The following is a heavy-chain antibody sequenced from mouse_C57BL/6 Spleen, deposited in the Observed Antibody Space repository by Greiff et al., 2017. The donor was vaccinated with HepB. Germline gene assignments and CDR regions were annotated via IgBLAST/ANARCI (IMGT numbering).Heavy chain of an antibody. D-gene: IGHD1-1*01. CDR2: IYPGDGDT. CDR1: GYAFSSYW. V-gene: IGHV1-80*01. Sequence: VQLQQSGAELVKPGASVKISCKASGYAFSSYWMNWVKQRPGKGLEWIGQIYPGDGDTNYNGKFKGKATLTADKSSSTAYMQLSSLTSEDSAVYFCAREKYYGSRWFAYWGQGTLVTVSA. J-gene: IGHJ3*01. CDR3: AREKYYGSRWFAY.